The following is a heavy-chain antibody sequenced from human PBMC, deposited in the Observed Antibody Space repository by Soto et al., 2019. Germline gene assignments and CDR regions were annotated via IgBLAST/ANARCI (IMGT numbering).Heavy chain of an antibody. V-gene: IGHV3-30-3*02. D-gene: IGHD1-26*01. CDR2: LSFDGSKK. J-gene: IGHJ4*02. CDR3: AKMSGPASGDYFDY. Sequence: GGSLRLSCAASGFTFSNYAMHWVRQAPGKGLEWVTVLSFDGSKKYYADSVKGRFTIYRDNSKNILFLQMNSLRSDDTAVYYCAKMSGPASGDYFDYWGQGTLVTVSS. CDR1: GFTFSNYA.